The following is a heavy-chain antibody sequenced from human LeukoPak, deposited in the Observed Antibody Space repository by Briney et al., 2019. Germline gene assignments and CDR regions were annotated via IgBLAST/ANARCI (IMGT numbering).Heavy chain of an antibody. CDR2: IVSQIDGGTT. V-gene: IGHV3-15*04. Sequence: GGSLRLSCAASGFTFNYAWMSWVRQVPGKGLEWVGQIVSQIDGGTTDYAAPVKGRFTISRDDSESMLYLQMNSLKIEDTAVYYCTTDEDWNYARKDVWGQGATVIVSS. D-gene: IGHD1-7*01. CDR1: GFTFNYAW. CDR3: TTDEDWNYARKDV. J-gene: IGHJ6*02.